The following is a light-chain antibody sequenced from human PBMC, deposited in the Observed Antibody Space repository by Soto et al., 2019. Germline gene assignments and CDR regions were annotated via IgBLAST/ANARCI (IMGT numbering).Light chain of an antibody. V-gene: IGKV1-12*01. CDR3: QHADSFPPIT. J-gene: IGKJ5*01. Sequence: DIKMAQSPSCVSPSVRGSVDITCRASQDISSWLAWYQQKPGKAPKLLISTASSLQSGVPSRFTGSGSGTDFTLTISSLQPEDFATYYCQHADSFPPITFGQGTRLEIK. CDR2: TAS. CDR1: QDISSW.